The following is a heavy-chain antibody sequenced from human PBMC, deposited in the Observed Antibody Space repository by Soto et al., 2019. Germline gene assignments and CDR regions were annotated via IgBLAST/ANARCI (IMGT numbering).Heavy chain of an antibody. CDR1: GGSFSGYY. CDR3: AVGINWFDP. CDR2: INHSGST. Sequence: QVQLQQWGAGLLKPSETLSLTCAVYGGSFSGYYWTWIRQSPGKGLEWIGEINHSGSTNYNPSLKSRVTISVDTSKNQFYLKLSSVTAADTAIYYCAVGINWFDPWGQGTLVTVSS. V-gene: IGHV4-34*01. J-gene: IGHJ5*02.